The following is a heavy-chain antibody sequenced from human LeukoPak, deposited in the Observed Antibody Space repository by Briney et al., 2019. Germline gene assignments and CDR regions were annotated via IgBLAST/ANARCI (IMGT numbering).Heavy chain of an antibody. D-gene: IGHD6-13*01. J-gene: IGHJ3*02. CDR2: IIPIFGIA. CDR1: GGTFSSYA. V-gene: IGHV1-69*04. Sequence: SVKVSCKASGGTFSSYAISWVRQAPGQGLEWMGRIIPIFGIANYAQKFQGRVTITADKSTSTAYMELSSLRSEDTAVYYCASTFWYSSSWYPPMDDAFDIWGQGTMVTVSS. CDR3: ASTFWYSSSWYPPMDDAFDI.